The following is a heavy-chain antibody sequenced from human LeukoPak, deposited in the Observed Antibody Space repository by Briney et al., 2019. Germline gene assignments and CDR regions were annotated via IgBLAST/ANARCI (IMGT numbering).Heavy chain of an antibody. CDR2: ISPSGGST. CDR1: GYTFTSNY. Sequence: ASVKVSCKAFGYTFTSNYMHWVRQAPGQGPEWMGVISPSGGSTTYGQKFQGRVTLTRDMSTSTDYLELSSLRAEDTAVYYCARDNSVRDEAWWFNPWGQGTLVTVSS. J-gene: IGHJ5*02. CDR3: ARDNSVRDEAWWFNP. D-gene: IGHD5-24*01. V-gene: IGHV1-46*01.